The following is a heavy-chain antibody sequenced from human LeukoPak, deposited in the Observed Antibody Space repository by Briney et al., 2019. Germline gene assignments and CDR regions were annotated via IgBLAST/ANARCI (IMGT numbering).Heavy chain of an antibody. CDR2: ISSSGSIT. J-gene: IGHJ4*02. V-gene: IGHV3-48*03. CDR1: GFTFNDYE. Sequence: GGSLRLSCAASGFTFNDYEMTWVRQAPGKGLEWISYISSSGSITSHADSVKGRFTISRDNAKNSLYLQMNSLRAEDTAIYYCARDRNTDFWSGYYTNYFDYWGQGTLVTVSS. CDR3: ARDRNTDFWSGYYTNYFDY. D-gene: IGHD3-3*01.